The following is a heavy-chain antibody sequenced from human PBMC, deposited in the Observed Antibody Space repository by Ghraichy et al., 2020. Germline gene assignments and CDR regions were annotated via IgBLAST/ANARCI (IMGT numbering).Heavy chain of an antibody. Sequence: GGSLRLSCTASGFTFSSYAMSWVRQAPGKGLEWVSAISGSGGSTYYADSVKGRFTISRDNSKNTLYLQMNSLRAEDTAVYYCAKEYYGDYYYGMDVWGQGTTVTVSS. V-gene: IGHV3-23*01. CDR2: ISGSGGST. J-gene: IGHJ6*02. CDR3: AKEYYGDYYYGMDV. CDR1: GFTFSSYA. D-gene: IGHD4-17*01.